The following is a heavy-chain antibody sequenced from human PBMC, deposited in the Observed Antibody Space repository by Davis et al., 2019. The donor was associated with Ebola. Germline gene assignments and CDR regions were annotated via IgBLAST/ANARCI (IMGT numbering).Heavy chain of an antibody. CDR3: ATSTMVRGVIRVGGYYYYMDV. D-gene: IGHD3-10*01. CDR1: GGSISSYY. J-gene: IGHJ6*03. V-gene: IGHV4-59*01. CDR2: VYYGGST. Sequence: PSETLSLTCTVSGGSISSYYWSWIRQPPGEGLEWIGYVYYGGSTNYNPPLKSRVTISVDTSKNQFSLRLSSVTAADTAVYYCATSTMVRGVIRVGGYYYYMDVWGKGTTVTVSS.